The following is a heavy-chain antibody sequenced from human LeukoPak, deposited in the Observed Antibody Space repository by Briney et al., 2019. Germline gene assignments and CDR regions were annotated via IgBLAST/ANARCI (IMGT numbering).Heavy chain of an antibody. CDR3: VKGGQNYDFWRFDY. CDR2: ISGSSGST. Sequence: GGSLRLSCGASGFRFSSYAMSWVRQAPGKGLEWVSSISGSSGSTYYTDSVKGRFAISRDNSKSTLYLQMNSLGTDDTALYYCVKGGQNYDFWRFDYWGQGTLVTASS. V-gene: IGHV3-23*01. J-gene: IGHJ4*02. D-gene: IGHD3-3*01. CDR1: GFRFSSYA.